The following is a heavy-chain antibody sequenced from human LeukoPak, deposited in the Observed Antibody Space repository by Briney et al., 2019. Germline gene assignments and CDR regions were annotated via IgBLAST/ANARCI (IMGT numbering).Heavy chain of an antibody. CDR3: ARDNVVDATSGIDY. CDR1: GYSISSGYY. D-gene: IGHD1-26*01. V-gene: IGHV4-38-2*02. J-gene: IGHJ4*02. Sequence: SETLSLTCTVSGYSISSGYYWGWIRQPPGKGLEWIGSIYHSGSTYYNPSLRSRVTISLDTSKNQFSLKLTSMTAADTAVYFCARDNVVDATSGIDYWGQGTLVTVSS. CDR2: IYHSGST.